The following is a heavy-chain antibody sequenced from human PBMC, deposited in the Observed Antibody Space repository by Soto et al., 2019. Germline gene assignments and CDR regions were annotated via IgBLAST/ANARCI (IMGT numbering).Heavy chain of an antibody. CDR2: IYYSGST. CDR1: GGSISSGDYY. D-gene: IGHD4-4*01. CDR3: ARDRRSVTTSGYYYGMDV. J-gene: IGHJ6*02. Sequence: PSETLSLTCTVSGGSISSGDYYWSWIRQPPGKGLEWIGYIYYSGSTYYHPSLKSRVTISVDTSKNQFSLKLSSVTAADTAVYYCARDRRSVTTSGYYYGMDVWGQGTTVTVSS. V-gene: IGHV4-30-4*01.